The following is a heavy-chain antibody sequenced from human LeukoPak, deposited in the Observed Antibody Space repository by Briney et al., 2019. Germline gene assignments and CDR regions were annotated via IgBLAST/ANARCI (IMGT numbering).Heavy chain of an antibody. D-gene: IGHD1-1*01. Sequence: SETLSLTCVVPSYSISSGFFWGWIRQPPGKGLEWIGTIYQSGSTYYNPSLKSRVTISLDTSKKQLSLNLTSVTAADTAVYYCAGRTTPPYYFENWGQENLVTVSS. CDR2: IYQSGST. V-gene: IGHV4-38-2*01. CDR1: SYSISSGFF. J-gene: IGHJ4*02. CDR3: AGRTTPPYYFEN.